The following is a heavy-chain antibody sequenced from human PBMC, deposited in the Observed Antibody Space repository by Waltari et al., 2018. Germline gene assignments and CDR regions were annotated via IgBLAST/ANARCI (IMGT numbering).Heavy chain of an antibody. Sequence: QVQLQESGPGLVKPSETLSLTCAVSGYSISSGYYWSWIRQPPGKGLEWIGEINHSGSTTYNPSLKSRVTISVDTSKNQFSLKLSSVTAADTAVYYCARGQRRAAAGYYYYYYMDVWGKGTTVTVSS. CDR3: ARGQRRAAAGYYYYYYMDV. CDR2: INHSGST. V-gene: IGHV4-38-2*01. CDR1: GYSISSGYY. J-gene: IGHJ6*03. D-gene: IGHD6-13*01.